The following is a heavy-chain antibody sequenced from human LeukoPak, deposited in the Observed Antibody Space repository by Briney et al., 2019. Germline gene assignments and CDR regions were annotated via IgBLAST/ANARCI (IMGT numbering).Heavy chain of an antibody. CDR2: ISGSGGST. V-gene: IGHV3-23*01. CDR3: AKGYDYVWGSYEPYYYYYGMDV. D-gene: IGHD3-16*01. J-gene: IGHJ6*04. Sequence: GGSLRLSCAASGFTFSSYAMSWVRQAPGKGLEWVSAISGSGGSTYYADSVKGRFTISRDNSKNTLYLQMNSLRAEDTAVYYCAKGYDYVWGSYEPYYYYYGMDVWGKGTTVTVSS. CDR1: GFTFSSYA.